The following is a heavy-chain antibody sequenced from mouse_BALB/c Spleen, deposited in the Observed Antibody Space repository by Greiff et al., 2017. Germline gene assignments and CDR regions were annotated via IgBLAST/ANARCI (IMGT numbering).Heavy chain of an antibody. CDR2: INPGSGGT. V-gene: IGHV1-54*03. Sequence: VQLQQSGAELVRPGTSVKVSCKASGYAFTNYLIEWVKQRPGQGLEWIGVINPGSGGTNYNEKFKGKATLTADKSSSTAYMQLSSLTSDDSAVYFCAREKRYFDVWGAGTTVTVSS. CDR3: AREKRYFDV. CDR1: GYAFTNYL. J-gene: IGHJ1*01.